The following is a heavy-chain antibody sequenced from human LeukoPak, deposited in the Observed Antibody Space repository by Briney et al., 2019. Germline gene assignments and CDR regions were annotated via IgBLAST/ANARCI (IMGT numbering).Heavy chain of an antibody. CDR3: ARNVNGGNDGLNP. CDR2: MYHGGSS. CDR1: GGSISNYY. J-gene: IGHJ3*01. V-gene: IGHV4-59*12. D-gene: IGHD4-23*01. Sequence: SETLSLTCTVSGGSISNYYWTWIRQPPGKGLEWVGYMYHGGSSNSNPSIKSRVTMSGDTSKNQLSLKLSSVTAADTAVYYCARNVNGGNDGLNPWGQGTMVTVSS.